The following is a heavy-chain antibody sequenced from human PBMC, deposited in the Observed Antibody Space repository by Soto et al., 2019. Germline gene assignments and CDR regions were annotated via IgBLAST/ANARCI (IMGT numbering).Heavy chain of an antibody. D-gene: IGHD3-22*01. CDR2: INPSGGST. CDR3: ATTYYYDTRDYFDY. V-gene: IGHV1-46*01. Sequence: ASVKVSCKASGYTFTSHYMHWVRQATGQGLEWMGIINPSGGSTSYAQKFQGRVTMTEDTSTDTAYMELSSLRSEDTAVYYCATTYYYDTRDYFDYWGQGTLVTVSS. J-gene: IGHJ4*02. CDR1: GYTFTSHY.